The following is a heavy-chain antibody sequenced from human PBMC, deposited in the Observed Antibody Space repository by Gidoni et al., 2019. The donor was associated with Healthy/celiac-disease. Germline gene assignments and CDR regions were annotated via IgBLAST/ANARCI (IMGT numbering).Heavy chain of an antibody. CDR3: AREFSRYSSGWYVRQLNWFDP. CDR1: GGTFSSYA. J-gene: IGHJ5*02. D-gene: IGHD6-19*01. Sequence: QVQLVQSGAEVKKPGSSVKVSCKASGGTFSSYAISWVRQAPGQGLEWMGRIIPILGIANYAQKFQGRVTITADKSTSTAYMELSSLRSEDTAVYYCAREFSRYSSGWYVRQLNWFDPWGQGTLVTVSS. V-gene: IGHV1-69*04. CDR2: IIPILGIA.